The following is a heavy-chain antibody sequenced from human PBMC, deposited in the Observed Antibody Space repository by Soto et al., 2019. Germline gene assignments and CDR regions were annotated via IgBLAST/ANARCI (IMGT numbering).Heavy chain of an antibody. D-gene: IGHD3-22*01. CDR1: GASISGGDYY. CDR2: IYYTGNT. CDR3: VRATYDSSTYYLDY. V-gene: IGHV4-30-4*01. Sequence: QVQLQESGPGLVKPSQTLSLTCTVSGASISGGDYYWTWIRQPPGKGLEWIGSIYYTGNTYSNPSLESRLSISVDPSNTQFALRLTSVTAPDTAIYYCVRATYDSSTYYLDYWGQGTLVTVSS. J-gene: IGHJ4*02.